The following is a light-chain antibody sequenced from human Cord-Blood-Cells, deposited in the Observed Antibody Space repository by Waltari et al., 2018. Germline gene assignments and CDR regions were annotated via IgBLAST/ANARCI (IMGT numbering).Light chain of an antibody. CDR1: SSDVGGSNY. V-gene: IGLV2-11*01. J-gene: IGLJ2*01. CDR2: EVS. CDR3: CSYAGSYTFV. Sequence: QSALTQPRSVSGYPGQSVTISCTGTSSDVGGSNYVSWYHQHPGKAPKLMIYEVSKRPSGFPDRFSGSKSGNTASLTISGLQAEDEADYYCCSYAGSYTFVFGGGTKLTVL.